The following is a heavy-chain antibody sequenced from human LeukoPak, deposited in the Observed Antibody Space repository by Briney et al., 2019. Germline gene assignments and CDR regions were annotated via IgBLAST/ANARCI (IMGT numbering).Heavy chain of an antibody. CDR3: ARETSSRYFDY. CDR2: INPSGGST. CDR1: GYIFTDYY. Sequence: ASVKVSCKASGYIFTDYYMHWVRQAPGQGLEWMGIINPSGGSTSYAQKFQGRVTMTRDTSTSTVYMELSSLRSEDTAVYYCARETSSRYFDYWGQGTLVTVSS. V-gene: IGHV1-46*01. J-gene: IGHJ4*02.